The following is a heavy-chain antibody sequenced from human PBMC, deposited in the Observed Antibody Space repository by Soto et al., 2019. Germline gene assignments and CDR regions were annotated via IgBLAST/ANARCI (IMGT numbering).Heavy chain of an antibody. V-gene: IGHV4-30-4*01. CDR1: GGSISSGDHY. Sequence: QVRLQESGPGLVKPSKTLSLTCTVSGGSISSGDHYLTWLRQPPGKGLEWIGYMYYTGTTYYNPSIKPSLAISLDTSKNKSTLTLTSVTSADTAVYFCAREEALIFVPTVGIDYSFDCWGQGTQVTVSS. CDR3: AREEALIFVPTVGIDYSFDC. J-gene: IGHJ4*02. D-gene: IGHD2-21*02. CDR2: MYYTGTT.